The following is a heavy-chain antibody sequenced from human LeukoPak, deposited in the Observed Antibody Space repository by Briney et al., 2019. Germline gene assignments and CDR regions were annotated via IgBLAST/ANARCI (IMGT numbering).Heavy chain of an antibody. Sequence: PSETLSLTCAVYGESFSGHYWSWIRQTPGKGLEWIGEINHSGSTNYNPSLKSRVTISVDTSKNQFSLKLSSVTAADTAVYYCARDDCGGDCYSNWGQGTLVTVSS. J-gene: IGHJ4*02. CDR1: GESFSGHY. V-gene: IGHV4-34*01. D-gene: IGHD2-21*01. CDR3: ARDDCGGDCYSN. CDR2: INHSGST.